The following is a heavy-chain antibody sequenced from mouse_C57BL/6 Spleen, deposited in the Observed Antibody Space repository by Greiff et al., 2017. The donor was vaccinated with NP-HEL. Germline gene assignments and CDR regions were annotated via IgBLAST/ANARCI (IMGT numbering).Heavy chain of an antibody. CDR3: AREGI. J-gene: IGHJ2*01. V-gene: IGHV3-6*01. CDR1: GYSITSGYY. CDR2: ISYDGSN. Sequence: EVKLQESGPGLVKPSQSLSLTCSVTGYSITSGYYWNWIRQFPGNKLEWMGYISYDGSNNYNPSLKNRISITRDTSKNQFFLKLNSVTTEDTATYYCAREGIWGQGTTLTVSS.